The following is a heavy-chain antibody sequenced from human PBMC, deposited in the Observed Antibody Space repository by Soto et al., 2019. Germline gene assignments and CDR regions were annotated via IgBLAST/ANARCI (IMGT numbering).Heavy chain of an antibody. CDR3: AREGRP. Sequence: EVQLVESGGGLVQPGGSLRLSCAASGFTVSSNYMSWVRQAPGKGLEWVSVIYSGGSTYFADSVKDRFSISRDNSKNTLHLQMNGLRAEDTAVYYCAREGRPWGQGTLVTVSS. D-gene: IGHD2-15*01. V-gene: IGHV3-66*01. CDR1: GFTVSSNY. J-gene: IGHJ5*02. CDR2: IYSGGST.